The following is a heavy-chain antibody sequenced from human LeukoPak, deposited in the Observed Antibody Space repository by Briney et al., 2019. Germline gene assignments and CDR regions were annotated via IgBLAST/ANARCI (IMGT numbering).Heavy chain of an antibody. CDR2: ISSSSSYI. Sequence: GGSLRLSCAASGFIFSDYYMSWIRQAPGKGLEWVSSISSSSSYIYYADSVKGRFTISRDNAKNSLYLQMNSLRAEDTAVYYCARGALVVPAAITPGDYYYYYMDVWGKGTTVTVSS. D-gene: IGHD2-2*01. CDR1: GFIFSDYY. J-gene: IGHJ6*03. V-gene: IGHV3-11*06. CDR3: ARGALVVPAAITPGDYYYYYMDV.